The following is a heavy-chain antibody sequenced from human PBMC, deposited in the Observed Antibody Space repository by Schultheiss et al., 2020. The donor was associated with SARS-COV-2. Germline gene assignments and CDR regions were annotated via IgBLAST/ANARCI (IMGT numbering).Heavy chain of an antibody. CDR3: ARGREYSSSSGWFDP. V-gene: IGHV3-74*01. CDR2: INSDGSST. D-gene: IGHD6-6*01. CDR1: GFTFSSYW. Sequence: GESLKISCAASGFTFSSYWMHWVRQAPGKGLVWVSRINSDGSSTSYADSVKGRFTISRDNAKNTLYLQMNSLRAEDTAVYYCARGREYSSSSGWFDPWGQGTLVTVSS. J-gene: IGHJ5*02.